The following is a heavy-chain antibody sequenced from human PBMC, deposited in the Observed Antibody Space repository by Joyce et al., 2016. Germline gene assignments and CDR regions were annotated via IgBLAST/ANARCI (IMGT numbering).Heavy chain of an antibody. V-gene: IGHV3-23*04. Sequence: QLEESGGTLVHPGGSLRLSCKVSYGLSNKNVMAWVRQDAGKGLEWGSEIGASGGGRYYADSVKGRFTVSRDDSKNMMYLEMTSLQIEDTAVYYCARAKTVVVAYTLRDGFDVWGQGTQVAVSS. D-gene: IGHD2-15*01. J-gene: IGHJ3*01. CDR1: GLSNKNV. CDR2: IGASGGGR. CDR3: ARAKTVVVAYTLRDGFDV.